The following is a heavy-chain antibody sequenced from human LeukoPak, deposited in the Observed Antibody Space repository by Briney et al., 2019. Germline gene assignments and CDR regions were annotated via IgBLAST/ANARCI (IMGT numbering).Heavy chain of an antibody. D-gene: IGHD6-13*01. V-gene: IGHV4-59*01. CDR3: ARGLMMAVAGRGEFHY. CDR1: CGSISSYY. J-gene: IGHJ4*02. Sequence: TSETLSLTRIVSCGSISSYYWSWIRQPPGKGLEWMGYIYYSGSTNYNPSLKSRVTISVDTSKNQFSLKLSSVTAADTAVYYCARGLMMAVAGRGEFHYWGQGTLVTVSS. CDR2: IYYSGST.